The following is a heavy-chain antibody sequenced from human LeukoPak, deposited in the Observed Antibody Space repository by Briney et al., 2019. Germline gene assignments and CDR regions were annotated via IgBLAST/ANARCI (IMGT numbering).Heavy chain of an antibody. CDR1: GYTLTELS. V-gene: IGHV1-24*01. Sequence: ASVKVSCKVSGYTLTELSMHWVRQAPGKGLEWMGGFDPEDGETIYAQKFRGRVTMTEDTSTDTAYMELSSLRSEDTAVYYCATVPGYSSSWYDDAFDIWGQGTMVTVSS. D-gene: IGHD6-13*01. J-gene: IGHJ3*02. CDR2: FDPEDGET. CDR3: ATVPGYSSSWYDDAFDI.